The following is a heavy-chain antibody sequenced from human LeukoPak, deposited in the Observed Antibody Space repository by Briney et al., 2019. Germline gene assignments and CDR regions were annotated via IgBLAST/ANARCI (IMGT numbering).Heavy chain of an antibody. CDR3: ARVRSWIQLWLPKYYFDY. CDR1: GGSFSGYY. V-gene: IGHV4-34*01. J-gene: IGHJ4*02. CDR2: XXNSGST. Sequence: PSETLSLTCAVYGGSFSGYYWSWIRQPPGKGLXXXXXXXNSGSTNYNPSLKSRVTISVDTSKNQFSLKLSSVTAADTAVYYCARVRSWIQLWLPKYYFDYWGQGTLVTVSS. D-gene: IGHD5-18*01.